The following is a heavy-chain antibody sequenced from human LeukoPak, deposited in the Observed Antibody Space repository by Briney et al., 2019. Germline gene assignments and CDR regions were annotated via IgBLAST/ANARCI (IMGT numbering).Heavy chain of an antibody. CDR1: GGSISSSNW. CDR2: IYHSGST. D-gene: IGHD3-16*02. V-gene: IGHV4-4*02. J-gene: IGHJ5*02. CDR3: ARERDVDYDYVWGSYRKNWFDP. Sequence: SETLSLTCAVSGGSISSSNWWSWVRQPPGKGLEWIGEIYHSGSTNYNPSLKSRVTISVDKSKNQFSLKLSSVTAADTAAYYCARERDVDYDYVWGSYRKNWFDPWGQGTLVTVSS.